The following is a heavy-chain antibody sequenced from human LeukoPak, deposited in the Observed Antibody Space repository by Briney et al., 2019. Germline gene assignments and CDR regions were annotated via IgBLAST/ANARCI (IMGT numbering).Heavy chain of an antibody. V-gene: IGHV3-30*02. J-gene: IGHJ4*02. D-gene: IGHD3-9*01. Sequence: GGSLRLSCAASGFTFSSYGMHWVRQAPGKGLEWVAFIRHDGSNKYYADSVKGRFTISRDNSKNTLYLQMNSLRAEDTAVYYCAKDHYFDWSQVPDWGQGTLVTVSS. CDR2: IRHDGSNK. CDR3: AKDHYFDWSQVPD. CDR1: GFTFSSYG.